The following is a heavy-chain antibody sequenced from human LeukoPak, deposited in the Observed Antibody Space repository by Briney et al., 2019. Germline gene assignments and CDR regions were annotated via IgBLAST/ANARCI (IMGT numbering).Heavy chain of an antibody. CDR2: MYPGDSDT. CDR3: ARRTSGWLDY. V-gene: IGHV5-51*01. J-gene: IGHJ4*02. CDR1: GYRLTTYW. D-gene: IGHD6-19*01. Sequence: GESLKISCKGSGYRLTTYWIGWVRQMPGKGLEWMGIMYPGDSDTRYSPSFQGQVTISADKSISTAYLQWSSLKASDTAMYYCARRTSGWLDYWGQGTLVTVSS.